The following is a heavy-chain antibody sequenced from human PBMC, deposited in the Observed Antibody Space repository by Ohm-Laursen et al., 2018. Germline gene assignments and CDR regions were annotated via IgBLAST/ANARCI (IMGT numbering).Heavy chain of an antibody. Sequence: SLRLSCAASGFTFSSYWMHWVRQAPGKGLVWVSRISSDVSSTTYADSVKGRFTISRDNAKNSLYLQMNSLRAEDTAVYYCASAYSYSTPLYLDYWGQGTLVTVSS. CDR3: ASAYSYSTPLYLDY. D-gene: IGHD5-18*01. CDR2: ISSDVSST. V-gene: IGHV3-74*01. J-gene: IGHJ4*02. CDR1: GFTFSSYW.